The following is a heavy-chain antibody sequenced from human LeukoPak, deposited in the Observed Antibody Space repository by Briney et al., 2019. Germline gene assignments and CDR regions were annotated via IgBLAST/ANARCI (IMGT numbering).Heavy chain of an antibody. J-gene: IGHJ5*02. CDR2: IYYSGST. Sequence: PSETLSLTCTVSGGSISSYYWSWIRQPPGKGLEWIGYIYYSGSTNYNPSLESRVTISVDTSKNQFSLKLSSVTAADAAVYSRHGVATMRRFDPWGQGTLVTVSS. V-gene: IGHV4-59*08. CDR3: HGVATMRRFDP. D-gene: IGHD5-24*01. CDR1: GGSISSYY.